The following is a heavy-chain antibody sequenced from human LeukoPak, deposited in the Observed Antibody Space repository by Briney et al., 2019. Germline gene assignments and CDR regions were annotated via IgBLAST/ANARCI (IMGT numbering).Heavy chain of an antibody. Sequence: SVKVSCKASGGTFSSYAISWVRQAPGQGLEWMGGIIPIFGSANYAQNFQGRVTITADQSTSTAYMELSSLRSEDTAVYYCAIHPYDYWYFDLWGRGTLVTVSS. J-gene: IGHJ2*01. V-gene: IGHV1-69*13. CDR3: AIHPYDYWYFDL. CDR1: GGTFSSYA. CDR2: IIPIFGSA. D-gene: IGHD5-12*01.